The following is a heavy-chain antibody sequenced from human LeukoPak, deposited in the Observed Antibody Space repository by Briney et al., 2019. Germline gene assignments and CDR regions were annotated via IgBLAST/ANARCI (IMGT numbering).Heavy chain of an antibody. CDR3: ARVAGYYDFWSGQYPDY. V-gene: IGHV1-18*01. D-gene: IGHD3-3*01. CDR2: IGAYNGNT. Sequence: ASVKVSCKASGYTFTSYGISWVRQAPGQGLEWMGWIGAYNGNTNYAQKLQGRVTMTTDTSTSTAYMELRSLRSDDTAVYYCARVAGYYDFWSGQYPDYWGQGTLVTVSS. CDR1: GYTFTSYG. J-gene: IGHJ4*02.